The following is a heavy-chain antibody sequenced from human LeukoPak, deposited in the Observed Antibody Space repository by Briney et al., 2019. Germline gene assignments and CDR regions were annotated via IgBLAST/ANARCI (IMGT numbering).Heavy chain of an antibody. V-gene: IGHV3-49*03. J-gene: IGHJ4*02. CDR2: IRSKAYGGTT. Sequence: GGSLRLSCTASGFTFGDYAMSWFRQAPGKGLEWVGFIRSKAYGGTTEYAASVKGRFTISRDDSKSIAYLQMNSLKTEDTAAYYCTRTRDIVATSFDYWGQGTLVTVSS. CDR3: TRTRDIVATSFDY. CDR1: GFTFGDYA. D-gene: IGHD5-12*01.